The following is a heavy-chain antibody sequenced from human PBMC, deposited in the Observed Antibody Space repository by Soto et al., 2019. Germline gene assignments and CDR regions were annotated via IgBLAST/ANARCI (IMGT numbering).Heavy chain of an antibody. Sequence: EMQLLESGGGLVQPGGSLRLSCAASGFTFSDYGMAWVRQAPGKGLEWVSALSGSGGETYYADSVKGRFTVSRDNSRNTLYLQLNSVRGEETAIYYGAQDFLQDWRQDYAYGMDVWGQGTTVTVSS. CDR3: AQDFLQDWRQDYAYGMDV. V-gene: IGHV3-23*01. CDR1: GFTFSDYG. CDR2: LSGSGGET. J-gene: IGHJ6*02. D-gene: IGHD1-1*01.